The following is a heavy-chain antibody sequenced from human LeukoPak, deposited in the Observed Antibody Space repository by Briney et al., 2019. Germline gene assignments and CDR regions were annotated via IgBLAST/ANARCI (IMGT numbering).Heavy chain of an antibody. D-gene: IGHD3-10*01. Sequence: GGSLRLSCAASGFTFSSYEMNWVRQAPGKGLEWVSYISSSGSTIYYADSVKGRFTISRDNAKNSLYLQMNSLRVEDTAVYYCANGGQKYGSGRDESRGYWGQGTLVTVSS. J-gene: IGHJ4*02. CDR3: ANGGQKYGSGRDESRGY. CDR2: ISSSGSTI. V-gene: IGHV3-48*03. CDR1: GFTFSSYE.